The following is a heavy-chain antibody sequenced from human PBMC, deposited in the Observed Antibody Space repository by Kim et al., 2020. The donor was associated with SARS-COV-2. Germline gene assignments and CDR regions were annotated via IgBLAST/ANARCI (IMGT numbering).Heavy chain of an antibody. CDR1: GDPITTSTYF. V-gene: IGHV4-39*01. J-gene: IGHJ4*02. D-gene: IGHD3-16*01. CDR3: AKTSAGPRRGLFYG. Sequence: ETLSLTCAVSGDPITTSTYFWDWIRQTPGKGPEWIGSVFYRGSTYYNSSLESRVTISVDASKNQFPLQLTSVTAADTAIYYCAKTSAGPRRGLFYGWSQGTLVTVPS. CDR2: VFYRGST.